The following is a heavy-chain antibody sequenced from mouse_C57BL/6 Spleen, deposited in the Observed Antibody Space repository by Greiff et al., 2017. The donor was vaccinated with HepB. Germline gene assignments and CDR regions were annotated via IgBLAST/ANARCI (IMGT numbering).Heavy chain of an antibody. J-gene: IGHJ3*01. CDR1: GYTFTSYW. CDR2: INPSNGGT. V-gene: IGHV1-53*01. Sequence: QVQLQQPGTELVKPGASVKLSCKASGYTFTSYWMHWVKQRPGQGLEWIGNINPSNGGTNYNEKFKSKATLTVDKSSSTAYMQRSSLTSEDSAVYYCARSDGNYPWFAYWGQGTLVTVSA. CDR3: ARSDGNYPWFAY. D-gene: IGHD2-1*01.